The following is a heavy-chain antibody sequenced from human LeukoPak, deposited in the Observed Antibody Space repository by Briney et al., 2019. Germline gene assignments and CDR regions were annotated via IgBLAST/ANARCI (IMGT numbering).Heavy chain of an antibody. V-gene: IGHV1-2*02. CDR3: ASLRFGSSWYGWFDP. D-gene: IGHD6-13*01. Sequence: ASVKVSCKASGYTVTGYYMHWVRQAPGQGLEWMGWINPNSGGTNYAQKFQGRVTMTRDTSISTAYMELSRLRSDDTAVYYCASLRFGSSWYGWFDPWGQGTLVTVSS. CDR2: INPNSGGT. J-gene: IGHJ5*02. CDR1: GYTVTGYY.